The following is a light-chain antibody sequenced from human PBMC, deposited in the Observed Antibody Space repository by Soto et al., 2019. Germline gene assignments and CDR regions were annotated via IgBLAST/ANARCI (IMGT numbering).Light chain of an antibody. V-gene: IGLV2-14*01. CDR2: EVS. CDR3: SSYSTTHTLWV. J-gene: IGLJ7*01. CDR1: SSDVGAYDY. Sequence: QSALTQPASVSGSPGQSITISCTGTSSDVGAYDYVSWYQQNPGKAPKLIISEVSDRPSGVSNRFSGSKSGNTASLTISGLQAEDEADYFCSSYSTTHTLWVFGGGTQLTVL.